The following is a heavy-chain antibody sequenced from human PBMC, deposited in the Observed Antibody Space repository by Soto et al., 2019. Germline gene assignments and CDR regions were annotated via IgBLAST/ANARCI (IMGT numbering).Heavy chain of an antibody. Sequence: ESGGGLVQPGGSLRLSCAASGFTFSSYSMNWVRQAPGKGLEWVSYISSSSSTIYYADSVKGRVTISRDNAKNSLSLQMNSLRAEDRAVYYCARSPTNQRRPYAFDIWRKATMVTVSS. CDR1: GFTFSSYS. J-gene: IGHJ3*02. D-gene: IGHD2-8*01. CDR3: ARSPTNQRRPYAFDI. CDR2: ISSSSSTI. V-gene: IGHV3-48*01.